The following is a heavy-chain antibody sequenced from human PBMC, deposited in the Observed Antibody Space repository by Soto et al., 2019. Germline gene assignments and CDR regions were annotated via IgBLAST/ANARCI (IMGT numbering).Heavy chain of an antibody. D-gene: IGHD3-10*01. Sequence: ASVKVSCKASGYTFTGYYMHWVRQAPGQGLEWMGWINPNSGGTNYAQKFQGRVTMTRDTSISTAYMELSRLRSDDTAVYYCARAWSPMVRGVIPFMEVWGKGTKVTVSS. CDR1: GYTFTGYY. CDR3: ARAWSPMVRGVIPFMEV. CDR2: INPNSGGT. V-gene: IGHV1-2*02. J-gene: IGHJ6*04.